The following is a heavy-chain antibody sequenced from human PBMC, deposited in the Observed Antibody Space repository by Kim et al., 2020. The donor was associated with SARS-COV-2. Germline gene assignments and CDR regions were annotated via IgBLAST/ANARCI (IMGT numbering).Heavy chain of an antibody. D-gene: IGHD2-2*02. CDR1: GYTFTSYA. CDR2: INAGNGNT. CDR3: ARILWVVPAAINPPLHDAFDI. Sequence: ASVKVSCKASGYTFTSYAMHWVRQAPGQRLEWMGWINAGNGNTKYSQKFQGRVTITRDTSASTAYMELSSLRSEDTAVYYCARILWVVPAAINPPLHDAFDIWGQGTMVTVSS. J-gene: IGHJ3*02. V-gene: IGHV1-3*01.